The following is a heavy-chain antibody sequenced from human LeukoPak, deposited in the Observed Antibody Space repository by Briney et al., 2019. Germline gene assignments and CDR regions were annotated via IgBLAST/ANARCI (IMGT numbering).Heavy chain of an antibody. V-gene: IGHV4-34*01. Sequence: PSETLSLTCAVYGGSFSGFYWSWIRQPPGKGLEWIGEINHSGSTYYNPSLKSRVTISADTSKNQFSLKLTSVTAADTAVYYCAALGEYYDTSGYYYNWGQGTLVTVSS. D-gene: IGHD3-22*01. CDR3: AALGEYYDTSGYYYN. J-gene: IGHJ4*02. CDR1: GGSFSGFY. CDR2: INHSGST.